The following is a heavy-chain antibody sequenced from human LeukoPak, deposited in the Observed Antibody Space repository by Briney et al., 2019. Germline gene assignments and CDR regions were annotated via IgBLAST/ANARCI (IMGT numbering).Heavy chain of an antibody. CDR2: ISSNGGST. D-gene: IGHD3-22*01. CDR3: ARDKYYDSSGYYFYFDY. V-gene: IGHV3-64*01. J-gene: IGHJ4*02. Sequence: GGSLRLSCADSGFTFSSYAMLWVRQAPGKGLEYVSAISSNGGSTYYANSVKGRFTISRDNSKNTLYLQMGSLRAEDMAVYYCARDKYYDSSGYYFYFDYWGQGTLVTVSS. CDR1: GFTFSSYA.